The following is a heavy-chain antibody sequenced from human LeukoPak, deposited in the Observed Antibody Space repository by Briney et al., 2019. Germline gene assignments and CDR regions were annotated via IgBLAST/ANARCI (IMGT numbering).Heavy chain of an antibody. CDR1: GGSISSYY. V-gene: IGHV4-59*01. D-gene: IGHD2-8*02. CDR2: IYYSGST. Sequence: SETLSLTCTVSGGSISSYYWSWIRQPPGKGLEWIGYIYYSGSTNYNPSLKSRVTISVDTSKNQFSLKLSSVTAADTAAYYCARTSVLVGYFDYWGQGTLVTVSS. CDR3: ARTSVLVGYFDY. J-gene: IGHJ4*02.